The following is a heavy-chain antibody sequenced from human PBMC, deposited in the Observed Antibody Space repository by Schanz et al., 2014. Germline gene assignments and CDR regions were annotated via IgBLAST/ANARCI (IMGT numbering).Heavy chain of an antibody. V-gene: IGHV3-48*01. CDR2: IDGKSTTV. CDR3: AKQIHYDILTVTRN. CDR1: GFCFSSYS. Sequence: DLVESGGGFIQRGESLRLSCSASGFCFSSYSMNWVRQAPGKGLEWLSYIDGKSTTVYYADSVKGRFTISRDNSRNTLYLQMNSLRTEDTAVYYCAKQIHYDILTVTRNWGQGTLVTVSS. J-gene: IGHJ4*02. D-gene: IGHD3-9*01.